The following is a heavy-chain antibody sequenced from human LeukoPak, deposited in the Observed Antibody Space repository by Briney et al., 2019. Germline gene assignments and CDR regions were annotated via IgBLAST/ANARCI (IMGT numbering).Heavy chain of an antibody. CDR2: ISHNGDTK. CDR1: GFTFSDHY. V-gene: IGHV3-11*01. Sequence: GVSLRLSCAASGFTFSDHYMIWLRQAPGKGLESISYISHNGDTKYYADSVKGRLSISRDNAKSSLYLEMNSLRVEDTAVYYCARDRHGYFDYWGQGTLVTVSS. D-gene: IGHD6-13*01. CDR3: ARDRHGYFDY. J-gene: IGHJ4*02.